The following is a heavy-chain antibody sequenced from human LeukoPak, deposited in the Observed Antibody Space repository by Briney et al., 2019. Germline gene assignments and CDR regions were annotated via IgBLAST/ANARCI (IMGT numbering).Heavy chain of an antibody. CDR3: ARDNSMITFGGANNWFDP. CDR1: GYTFTNYD. V-gene: IGHV1-69*13. D-gene: IGHD3-16*01. Sequence: ASVKVSCKASGYTFTNYDINWVRQAPGQGLEWMGGIIPIFGTANYAQKFQGRVTITADESTSTAYMELSSLRSEDTAVYYCARDNSMITFGGANNWFDPWGQGTLVTVSS. CDR2: IIPIFGTA. J-gene: IGHJ5*02.